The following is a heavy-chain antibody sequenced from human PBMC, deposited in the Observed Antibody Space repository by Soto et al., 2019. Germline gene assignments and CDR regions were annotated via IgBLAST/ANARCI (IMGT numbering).Heavy chain of an antibody. CDR3: AKDNGRITMVRGENWFDP. J-gene: IGHJ5*02. Sequence: EVQLVESGGGLVQPGRSLRLSCAASGFTFDDYAMHWVRQAPGKGLEWVSGISWNSGSIGYADSVKGRFTISRDNAQNSLYLQMISLRAEDTALYYCAKDNGRITMVRGENWFDPWGQGTLVTVSS. D-gene: IGHD3-10*01. CDR1: GFTFDDYA. V-gene: IGHV3-9*01. CDR2: ISWNSGSI.